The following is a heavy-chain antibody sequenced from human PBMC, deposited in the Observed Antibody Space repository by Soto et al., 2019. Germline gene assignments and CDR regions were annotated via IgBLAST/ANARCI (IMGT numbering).Heavy chain of an antibody. D-gene: IGHD5-12*01. V-gene: IGHV1-58*01. Sequence: SVKVSCKASGFTFTSSAVQWVRQARGQRLEWIGWIVVGSGNTNYAQKFQERVTITRDMSTSTAYMELSSLRSEDTAVYYCAASPPMATTSFDYWGQGTLLTISS. CDR2: IVVGSGNT. CDR3: AASPPMATTSFDY. CDR1: GFTFTSSA. J-gene: IGHJ4*02.